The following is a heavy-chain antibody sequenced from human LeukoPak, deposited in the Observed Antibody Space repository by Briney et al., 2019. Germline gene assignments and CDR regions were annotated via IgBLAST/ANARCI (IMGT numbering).Heavy chain of an antibody. V-gene: IGHV4-39*01. D-gene: IGHD3-22*01. CDR1: GASISGNSFY. J-gene: IGHJ4*02. CDR2: IYYTGIT. CDR3: ASPGITTFDY. Sequence: PSETLSLTCTVSGASISGNSFYWGWVRQPPGKGLEWIGNIYYTGITYYNPSLKSRVTITVDTSKNQFSLRLNSVTAADTAIYYCASPGITTFDYWGQGTLVTVSS.